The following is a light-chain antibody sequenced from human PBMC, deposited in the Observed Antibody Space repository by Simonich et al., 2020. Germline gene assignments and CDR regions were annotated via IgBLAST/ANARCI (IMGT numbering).Light chain of an antibody. CDR2: GAS. CDR1: QSVSSN. J-gene: IGKJ1*01. V-gene: IGKV3-20*01. Sequence: EIVLTQSPATLSLSPGERATLSCRARQSVSSNLAWYQQKPGQAPRLLIHGASTRATGIPVRFSGSGSGTDFTLTISRLEPEDFAVYYCQQYGSSPETFGQGTKVEIK. CDR3: QQYGSSPET.